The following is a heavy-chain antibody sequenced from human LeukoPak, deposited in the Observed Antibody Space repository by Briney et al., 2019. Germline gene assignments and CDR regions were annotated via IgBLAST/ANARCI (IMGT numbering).Heavy chain of an antibody. CDR2: INHSGST. J-gene: IGHJ6*03. CDR1: GGPFSGYY. D-gene: IGHD2-15*01. V-gene: IGHV4-34*01. Sequence: SETLSLTCAVYGGPFSGYYWSWIRQSPGKGLEWIGEINHSGSTNYNPSLKSRVTISVDTSKNQFSLKLSSVTAADTAVYYCARGRGGYYYYYYMDVWGKGTTVTVSS. CDR3: ARGRGGYYYYYYMDV.